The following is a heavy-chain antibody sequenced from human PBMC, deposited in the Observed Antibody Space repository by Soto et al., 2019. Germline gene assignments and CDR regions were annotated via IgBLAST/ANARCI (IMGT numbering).Heavy chain of an antibody. CDR1: GFTFSSNA. D-gene: IGHD3-22*01. Sequence: HPGGSLRLSCAASGFTFSSNAMSWVRQPPGKGPEWVSAISGDGAGNWLADSVKGRFTIPRDNAKNTLYLRMSSLRAEDTAVYYCAKESPVLSGFIYIAQWGQGTRVTVSS. CDR2: ISGDGAGN. V-gene: IGHV3-23*01. J-gene: IGHJ4*02. CDR3: AKESPVLSGFIYIAQ.